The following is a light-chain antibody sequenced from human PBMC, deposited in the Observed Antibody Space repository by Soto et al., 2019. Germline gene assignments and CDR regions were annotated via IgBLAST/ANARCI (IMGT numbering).Light chain of an antibody. CDR3: SSYTSSSIDYV. V-gene: IGLV2-14*02. CDR2: EGS. Sequence: QSALTQPASVSGSPGQSITISCTGTSSEVGSYNLVSWYQQHPGKAPKLMIYEGSKRPSGVSNRFSGSKSGNTASLTISGLQAEDEADYYCSSYTSSSIDYVFGTGTKVTVL. CDR1: SSEVGSYNL. J-gene: IGLJ1*01.